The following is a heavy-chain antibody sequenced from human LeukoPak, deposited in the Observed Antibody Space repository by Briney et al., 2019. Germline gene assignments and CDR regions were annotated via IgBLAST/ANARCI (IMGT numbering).Heavy chain of an antibody. V-gene: IGHV3-21*05. CDR3: ARDESLVRGAAFDY. CDR2: ISSSSNYI. CDR1: GFTFSNYD. J-gene: IGHJ4*02. D-gene: IGHD3-10*01. Sequence: PGGSLRLSCAASGFTFSNYDMNWVRQAPGKGLEWVSYISSSSNYINYADSVKGRFTISRDNAKNSLYLQMNSLRAEDTAVYYCARDESLVRGAAFDYWGQGTLVTVSS.